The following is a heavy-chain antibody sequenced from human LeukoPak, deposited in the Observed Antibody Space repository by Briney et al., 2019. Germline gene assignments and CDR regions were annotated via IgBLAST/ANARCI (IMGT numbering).Heavy chain of an antibody. V-gene: IGHV3-73*01. Sequence: GGSLRLSCAASGFTFSGSAMHWVRQASGKGLEWVGRIRSKANSYATAYAASVKGRFTISRDDSRNTAYLQMNSLKTEDTAVYYCTRLVIAAAGTSWGQGTPVTVSS. CDR3: TRLVIAAAGTS. D-gene: IGHD6-13*01. J-gene: IGHJ5*02. CDR2: IRSKANSYAT. CDR1: GFTFSGSA.